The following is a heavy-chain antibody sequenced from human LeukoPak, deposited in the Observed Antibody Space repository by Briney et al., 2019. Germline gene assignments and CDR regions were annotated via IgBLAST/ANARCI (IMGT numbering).Heavy chain of an antibody. CDR3: ATSVDTIFGVVISARFDY. CDR1: GYTFTSYA. V-gene: IGHV7-4-1*02. D-gene: IGHD3-3*01. J-gene: IGHJ4*02. CDR2: INTNTGNP. Sequence: ASVKVSCKASGYTFTSYAMNRVRQAPGQGLEWMGWINTNTGNPTYAQGFTGRFVFSLDTSVSTAYLQISSLKAEDTAVYYCATSVDTIFGVVISARFDYWGQGTLVTVSS.